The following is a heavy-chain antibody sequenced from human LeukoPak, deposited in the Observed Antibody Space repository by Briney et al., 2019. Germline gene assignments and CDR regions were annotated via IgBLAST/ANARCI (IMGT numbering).Heavy chain of an antibody. CDR3: AKGGYYERPWYFDY. CDR2: IYYRGNT. CDR1: GGSISSGIYY. V-gene: IGHV4-39*01. Sequence: PSETLSLTCTVSGGSISSGIYYWAWIRQPPGKGLEWIGSIYYRGNTYYNPSLKSRVTLSVDTSKNQFSLNLSSVTAADTAVYYCAKGGYYERPWYFDYWGQGTLVTVSS. D-gene: IGHD3-22*01. J-gene: IGHJ4*02.